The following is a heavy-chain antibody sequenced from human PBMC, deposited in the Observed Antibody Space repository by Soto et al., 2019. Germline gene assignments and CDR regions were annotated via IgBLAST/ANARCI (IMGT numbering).Heavy chain of an antibody. CDR3: ARDGLEPTYGGLNYYYYYYMDA. CDR1: GFTFSDYY. V-gene: IGHV3-11*01. CDR2: ISDTGTTI. D-gene: IGHD4-17*01. J-gene: IGHJ6*03. Sequence: GGSLRLSCAASGFTFSDYYMNWIRQAPGKGLEWVSSISDTGTTIYYADSVRGRFTISRDNAKNSLSLQMNSLRAEDTAVYYCARDGLEPTYGGLNYYYYYYMDAWGKGTTVTVSS.